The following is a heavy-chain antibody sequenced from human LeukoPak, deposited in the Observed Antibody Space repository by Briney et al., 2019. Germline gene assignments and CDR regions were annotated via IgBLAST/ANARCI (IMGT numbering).Heavy chain of an antibody. CDR2: ISDSGGST. CDR1: GFTFGNYW. D-gene: IGHD2-15*01. V-gene: IGHV3-64D*09. J-gene: IGHJ6*02. Sequence: AGGSLRLSCTASGFTFGNYWMHWVRQAPGKGLEYVSAISDSGGSTYYADSVKGRFTIPRDNSKNTLYLQMSSLRAEDTAVYFCVRGYSFGPYGMDVWGQGTTVTVSS. CDR3: VRGYSFGPYGMDV.